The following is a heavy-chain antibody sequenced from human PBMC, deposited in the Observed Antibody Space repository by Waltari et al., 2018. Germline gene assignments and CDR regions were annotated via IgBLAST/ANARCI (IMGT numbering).Heavy chain of an antibody. CDR3: ARRYSSGFDY. V-gene: IGHV3-48*04. D-gene: IGHD6-19*01. Sequence: EVQLVESGGGLVQPGGSLSLSCSASGFPFSSYSMNWVRQAPGKGLEWVSYISSSSGTIYYADSVKGRFTISRDNAKNSLYLQMNSLRAEDTAVYYCARRYSSGFDYWGQGTLVTVSS. J-gene: IGHJ4*02. CDR2: ISSSSGTI. CDR1: GFPFSSYS.